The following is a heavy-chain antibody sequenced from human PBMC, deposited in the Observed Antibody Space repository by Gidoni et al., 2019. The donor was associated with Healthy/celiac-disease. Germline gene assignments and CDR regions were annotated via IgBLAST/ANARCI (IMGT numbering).Heavy chain of an antibody. Sequence: QVQLQQWGAGLLKPSEPLSLTCAVYGGSFSGYYWSWIRQPPGKGLEWIGEINHSGSTNYNPSLKSRVTISVDTSKNQFSLKLSSVTAADTAVYYCATSAYYYDPWTWGQGTLVTVSS. CDR1: GGSFSGYY. J-gene: IGHJ4*02. V-gene: IGHV4-34*01. CDR3: ATSAYYYDPWT. D-gene: IGHD3-22*01. CDR2: INHSGST.